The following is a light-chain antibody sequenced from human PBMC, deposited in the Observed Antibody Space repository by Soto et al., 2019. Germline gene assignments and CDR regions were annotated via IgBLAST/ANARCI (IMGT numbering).Light chain of an antibody. Sequence: EIVMTQSPATLSVSPGERATLSCRASQSVYSNLAWYQQKPGQAPRLLIYHASTRATGIPARFSGGGSGTAFTLTISSLQSEEYAVYYCQQYTKWPLTFGGGTKVEIK. J-gene: IGKJ4*01. CDR2: HAS. CDR1: QSVYSN. CDR3: QQYTKWPLT. V-gene: IGKV3-15*01.